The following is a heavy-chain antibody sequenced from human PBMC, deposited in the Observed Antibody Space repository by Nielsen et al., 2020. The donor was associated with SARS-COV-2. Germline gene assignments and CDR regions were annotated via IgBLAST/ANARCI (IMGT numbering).Heavy chain of an antibody. CDR3: ARVSKIGGTKTAGFDY. V-gene: IGHV6-1*01. J-gene: IGHJ4*02. CDR2: TYYRSKWYN. D-gene: IGHD3-16*01. Sequence: SQILSLTCAISGDSVSSNSAAWNWIRQSPSRGLEWLGRTYYRSKWYNDYAVSVKSRITINPDTSKNQFSLQLNSVTPEDTAVYYCARVSKIGGTKTAGFDYWGQGTLVTVSS. CDR1: GDSVSSNSAA.